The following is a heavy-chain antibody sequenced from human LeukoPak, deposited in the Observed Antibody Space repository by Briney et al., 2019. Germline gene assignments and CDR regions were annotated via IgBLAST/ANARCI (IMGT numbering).Heavy chain of an antibody. CDR2: IHYSGST. V-gene: IGHV4-59*01. CDR3: ARTTEGYCRGRSCYSYYYYMDV. J-gene: IGHJ6*03. CDR1: GDSFSYFY. D-gene: IGHD2-15*01. Sequence: SETLSLTCTVSGDSFSYFYWSWIRQPPGKGLEWIGYIHYSGSTNYNPSLKSRVTISVDTSKNQFSLKLSSVTAADTAVYYCARTTEGYCRGRSCYSYYYYMDVWGKGTTVTVSS.